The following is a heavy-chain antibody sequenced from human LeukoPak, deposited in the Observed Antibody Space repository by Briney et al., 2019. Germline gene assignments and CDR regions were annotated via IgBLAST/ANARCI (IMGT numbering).Heavy chain of an antibody. J-gene: IGHJ4*02. CDR1: GYTFTSYG. D-gene: IGHD6-13*01. Sequence: GASVKVSCKASGYTFTSYGISWVRQAPGQGLEWMGWISAYNGNTNYAQKLQGRVTMTTDTSTSTAYMELRSLRSDDTAVYYCARDRAYIAAAGTGDYWGQGTLVTVSS. V-gene: IGHV1-18*01. CDR3: ARDRAYIAAAGTGDY. CDR2: ISAYNGNT.